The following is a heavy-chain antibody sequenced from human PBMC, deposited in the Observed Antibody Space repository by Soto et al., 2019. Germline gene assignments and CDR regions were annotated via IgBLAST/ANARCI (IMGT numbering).Heavy chain of an antibody. CDR3: AIERYQVISDGMDV. CDR2: INPETGGT. J-gene: IGHJ6*02. CDR1: GYTFTGYY. Sequence: QVQLVQSGAHVNTPGASVRVSCKASGYTFTGYYVHWVREAPGQGLEWMGWINPETGGTSYAEKFQGGVTLSRDTYINTAHLELSRLRFDDAAVYFCAIERYQVISDGMDVWGQGTTVTVSS. V-gene: IGHV1-2*02. D-gene: IGHD2-2*01.